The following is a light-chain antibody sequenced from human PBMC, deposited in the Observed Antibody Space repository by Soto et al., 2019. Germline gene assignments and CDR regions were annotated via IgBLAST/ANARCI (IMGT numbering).Light chain of an antibody. V-gene: IGKV1-39*01. CDR3: QPGYSTPRL. J-gene: IGKJ4*01. CDR1: QSISSY. Sequence: DIQMTQSPSSLSASVRDRVTITCRASQSISSYVNWYQQKPWKAPKLLIYAAPNLQSGVPSRFSGSGSGTAFTLTSSSLQPEGSATSYCQPGYSTPRLVGGGTKEEIK. CDR2: AAP.